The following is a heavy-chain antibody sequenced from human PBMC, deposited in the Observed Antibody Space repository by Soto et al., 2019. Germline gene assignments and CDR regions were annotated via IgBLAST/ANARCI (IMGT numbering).Heavy chain of an antibody. J-gene: IGHJ3*01. Sequence: QVQLVQSGGDVKTPGASVKVSCTTFRYTFTSHGIAWVRQAPGQGLEWMGCISTFNGKTDYAQKFQGRVTMTADTLTSTVHMELRSLRSDDTAVYYCARLLTEGATFREDAFDLWGQGTQVTVSS. V-gene: IGHV1-18*01. CDR1: RYTFTSHG. CDR3: ARLLTEGATFREDAFDL. D-gene: IGHD1-26*01. CDR2: ISTFNGKT.